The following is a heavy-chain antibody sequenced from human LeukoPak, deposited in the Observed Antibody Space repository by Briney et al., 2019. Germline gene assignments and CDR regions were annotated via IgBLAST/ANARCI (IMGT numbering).Heavy chain of an antibody. J-gene: IGHJ6*03. CDR3: ARHTKYGSGSYSYYYYYYMDV. CDR1: GGSISSSSYY. V-gene: IGHV4-39*01. Sequence: SETLSLTCTVSGGSISSSSYYWGWIRQPPGKGLEWIGSIYYSGSTYYNPSLKSRVTISVDTSKNQFSLKLSSVTAADTAVYYCARHTKYGSGSYSYYYYYYMDVWGKGTTVTISS. CDR2: IYYSGST. D-gene: IGHD3-10*01.